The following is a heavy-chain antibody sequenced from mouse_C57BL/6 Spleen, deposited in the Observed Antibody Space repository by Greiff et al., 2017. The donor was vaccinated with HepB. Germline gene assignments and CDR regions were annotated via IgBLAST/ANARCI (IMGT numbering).Heavy chain of an antibody. V-gene: IGHV1-64*01. CDR2: IHPNSGST. Sequence: VQLQQPGAELVKPGASVKLSCKASGYTFTSYWMHWVKQRPGQGLEWIGMIHPNSGSTNYNEKFKSKATLTVDKSSSTAYMQLSSLTSEDSAVYYCARAPADGYYGYWGQGTTLTVSS. CDR3: ARAPADGYYGY. CDR1: GYTFTSYW. J-gene: IGHJ2*01. D-gene: IGHD2-3*01.